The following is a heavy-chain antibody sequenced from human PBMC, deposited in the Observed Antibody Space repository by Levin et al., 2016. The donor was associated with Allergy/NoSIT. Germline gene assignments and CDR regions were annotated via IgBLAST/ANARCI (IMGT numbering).Heavy chain of an antibody. Sequence: GESLKISCTASGFTFSNYEMNWVRQAPGKGLEWISFTNTGDSTIYYADSVKGRFTISRNNAKNSLYLQMNSLRAEDTAVYYCARGGNRYCRGPNCYEPSFDYWGQGTLVTVSS. J-gene: IGHJ4*02. CDR3: ARGGNRYCRGPNCYEPSFDY. CDR2: TNTGDSTI. CDR1: GFTFSNYE. V-gene: IGHV3-48*03. D-gene: IGHD2-2*01.